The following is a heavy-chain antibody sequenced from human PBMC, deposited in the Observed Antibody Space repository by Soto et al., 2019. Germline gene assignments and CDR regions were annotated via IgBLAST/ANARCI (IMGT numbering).Heavy chain of an antibody. V-gene: IGHV3-11*03. J-gene: IGHJ4*02. CDR1: GFTFSDYY. Sequence: PGGSLRLSCAASGFTFSDYYMSWIRQAPGKGLEWVSYISSSSSYTNYADSVKGRFTISRDNAKNSLYLQMNSLRAEDTAVYYCARFDSSGYYLDYWGQGTLVTVSS. CDR2: ISSSSSYT. CDR3: ARFDSSGYYLDY. D-gene: IGHD3-22*01.